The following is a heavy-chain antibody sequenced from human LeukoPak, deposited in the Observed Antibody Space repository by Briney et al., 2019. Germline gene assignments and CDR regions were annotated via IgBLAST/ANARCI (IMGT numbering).Heavy chain of an antibody. V-gene: IGHV4-59*08. J-gene: IGHJ6*02. CDR2: IYYSGST. CDR3: ARNYYYYGMDV. CDR1: GGSMSVHY. Sequence: SETLSLTCTVSGGSMSVHYWSWIRQPPGKGLEWIGYIYYSGSTNYNPSLKSRVTISVDTSKNQFSLKLSSVTAADTAVYYCARNYYYYGMDVWGQGTTVTVSS.